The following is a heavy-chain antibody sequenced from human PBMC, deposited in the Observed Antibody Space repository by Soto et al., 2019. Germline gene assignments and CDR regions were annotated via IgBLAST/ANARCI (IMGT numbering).Heavy chain of an antibody. Sequence: GASLKISGKGSGYSFTSYWIGCVRQMPGKGLEWMGIIYPGDSDTRYSPSFQGQVTISADKSISTAYLQWSSLKASDTAMYYCAGGGVRGVITRTRDYYGMDVWGQGTTVTVSS. D-gene: IGHD3-10*01. CDR2: IYPGDSDT. CDR1: GYSFTSYW. V-gene: IGHV5-51*01. CDR3: AGGGVRGVITRTRDYYGMDV. J-gene: IGHJ6*02.